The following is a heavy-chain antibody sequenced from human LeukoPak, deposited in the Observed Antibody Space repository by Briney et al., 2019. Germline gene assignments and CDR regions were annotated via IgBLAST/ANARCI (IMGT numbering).Heavy chain of an antibody. CDR1: GYTFTDYY. Sequence: ALVKVSCKASGYTFTDYYMHWVRQAPGQGLEWMGRINPNSGGANYAQKFQGRVTMTRDTSISTAYMELSRLRSDDTAVYYCARDIKEEDYDILTGYSADDYWGQGTLVTVSS. D-gene: IGHD3-9*01. J-gene: IGHJ4*02. CDR3: ARDIKEEDYDILTGYSADDY. V-gene: IGHV1-2*06. CDR2: INPNSGGA.